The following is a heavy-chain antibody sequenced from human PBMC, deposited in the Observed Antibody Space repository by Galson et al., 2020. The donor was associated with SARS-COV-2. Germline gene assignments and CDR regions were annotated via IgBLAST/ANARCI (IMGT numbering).Heavy chain of an antibody. D-gene: IGHD3-10*01. V-gene: IGHV3-11*01. J-gene: IGHJ6*02. Sequence: GESLKISCAASGFTFSDYYMSWIRQAPGKGLEWVSYITSSGSTIYYADSVKGRFTISRDNAKNSLYLQMNSLRAEDTAVYYCAGDQRWFGIDGVGGWCQWTTVPFSS. CDR2: ITSSGSTI. CDR3: AGDQRWFGIDGVGG. CDR1: GFTFSDYY.